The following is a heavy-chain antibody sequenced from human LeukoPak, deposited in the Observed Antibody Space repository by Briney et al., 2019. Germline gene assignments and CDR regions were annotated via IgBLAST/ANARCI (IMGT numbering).Heavy chain of an antibody. Sequence: SQTLSLTCTVSGGSISSGSYYWSWLRQPAGKGLEWIGRIYTSGSTNYNPSLKSRVTISVDTSKNQFSLKLSSVTAADTAVYYCARGSRGRYCSSTSCYWHYYYYMDVWGKGTTVTVSS. CDR3: ARGSRGRYCSSTSCYWHYYYYMDV. J-gene: IGHJ6*03. CDR1: GGSISSGSYY. D-gene: IGHD2-2*01. CDR2: IYTSGST. V-gene: IGHV4-61*02.